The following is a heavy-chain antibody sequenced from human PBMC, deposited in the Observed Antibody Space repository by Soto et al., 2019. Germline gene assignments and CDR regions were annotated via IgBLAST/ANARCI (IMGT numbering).Heavy chain of an antibody. CDR1: GFSFSAYA. D-gene: IGHD2-8*01. V-gene: IGHV3-23*01. CDR2: LVGSGADK. CDR3: AKDLIAGNGVWEAFDM. J-gene: IGHJ3*02. Sequence: EVQLLESGGGLVQPGGSLRLSCAASGFSFSAYAMNWVRQAPGKGLQWVSGLVGSGADKNYADSVRGRFTVSRDNSKNTLYLQMNSLRDEDTAVYYCAKDLIAGNGVWEAFDMWGRGTTVTVSS.